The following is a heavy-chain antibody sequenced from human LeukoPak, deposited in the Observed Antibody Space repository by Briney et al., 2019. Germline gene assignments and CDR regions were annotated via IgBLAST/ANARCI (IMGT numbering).Heavy chain of an antibody. CDR3: ARGPYSSSRLFDS. CDR2: IYSSGST. Sequence: PSETLSLTCTVSGGSISSDYWSWIRQPPGKGLEWIAYIYSSGSTNYNPSLKSRVTISVDTSKNQFSLKLSSVTPADTAVYYCARGPYSSSRLFDSWGQGTLVTVSS. CDR1: GGSISSDY. V-gene: IGHV4-59*01. J-gene: IGHJ4*02. D-gene: IGHD6-13*01.